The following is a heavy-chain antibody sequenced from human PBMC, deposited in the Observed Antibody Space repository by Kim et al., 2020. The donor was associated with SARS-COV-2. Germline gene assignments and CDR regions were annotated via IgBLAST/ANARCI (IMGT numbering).Heavy chain of an antibody. V-gene: IGHV4-31*11. CDR1: GDSITTDAYY. Sequence: SETLSLTCVVSGDSITTDAYYWSWVRQPPGKGLEWIGYIYYTGTTSGTTYYNPSLNSRATISVDTSKNQFSVKLNSVTAADTAMYYCAREVNQAVHTDAFDIWGQGTMVTVSS. CDR3: AREVNQAVHTDAFDI. D-gene: IGHD2-2*01. J-gene: IGHJ3*02. CDR2: IYYTGTTSGTT.